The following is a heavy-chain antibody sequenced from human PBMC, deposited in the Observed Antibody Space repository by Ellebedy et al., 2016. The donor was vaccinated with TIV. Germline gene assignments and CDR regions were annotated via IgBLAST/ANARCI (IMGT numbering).Heavy chain of an antibody. D-gene: IGHD1-26*01. J-gene: IGHJ4*02. CDR2: LYWNDAE. Sequence: SGPTLVKPPPTLTLTCTFSGFSLNTRGVGVAWIRQPPGKALEWLAILYWNDAEHYIPSLRSRLSITKDTSRNRVTLRMTNMDPADAGTYFCAHSQSSGNCDYWGQGTLVTVSS. CDR3: AHSQSSGNCDY. CDR1: GFSLNTRGVG. V-gene: IGHV2-5*01.